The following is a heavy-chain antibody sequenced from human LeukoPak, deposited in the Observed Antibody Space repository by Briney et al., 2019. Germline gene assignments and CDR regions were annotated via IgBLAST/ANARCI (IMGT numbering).Heavy chain of an antibody. CDR3: ARGPTDFDASDI. CDR2: IKQDGSET. V-gene: IGHV3-7*01. CDR1: AFTISSYW. J-gene: IGHJ3*02. Sequence: GRSRRLACAAYAFTISSYWMSWVRQVPGKVLESVAHIKQDGSETYYVDTVRGRFIISRDNAKNSLYLQMNSLRVEDTAVYHCARGPTDFDASDIWGHGTLVTVSS.